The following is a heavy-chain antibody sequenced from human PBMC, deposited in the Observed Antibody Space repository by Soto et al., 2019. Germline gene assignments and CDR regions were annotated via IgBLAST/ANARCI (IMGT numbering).Heavy chain of an antibody. CDR3: ARDQAYYDSSGYPVDY. D-gene: IGHD3-22*01. J-gene: IGHJ4*02. Sequence: ASVKVSCKASGYTFTSYYISWVRQAPGQGLEWMGWISGYNGNTNYAQKLQGRVTMTTDTSTSTAYMELRSLRSDDTAVYYCARDQAYYDSSGYPVDYWGQGTLVTVSS. V-gene: IGHV1-18*01. CDR1: GYTFTSYY. CDR2: ISGYNGNT.